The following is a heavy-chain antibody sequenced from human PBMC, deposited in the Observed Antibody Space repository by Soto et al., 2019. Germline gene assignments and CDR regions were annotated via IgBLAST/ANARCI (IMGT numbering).Heavy chain of an antibody. Sequence: EVQLVQSGGGSVQPGVSLRLSCVASGFTFTNYWMHWVRQVPGKGLVWVSRIDAVGTGTSYSDSVRGRFTISRDKAEDTLDVQMDSLGAEDTSVYYCTTVFKYWGQGTPVTVSP. CDR2: IDAVGTGT. CDR3: TTVFKY. D-gene: IGHD1-20*01. V-gene: IGHV3-74*01. J-gene: IGHJ1*01. CDR1: GFTFTNYW.